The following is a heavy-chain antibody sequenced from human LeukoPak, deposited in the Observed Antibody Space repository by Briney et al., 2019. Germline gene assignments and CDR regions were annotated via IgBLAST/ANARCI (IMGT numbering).Heavy chain of an antibody. CDR3: ARDLVVQQWLVEGFAFDI. CDR2: ISSSSSYI. D-gene: IGHD6-19*01. Sequence: GGSLRLSCAASGFTFSSYSMNWVRQAPGKGLEWVSSISSSSSYIYYADSVKGRFTISRDNAKNSLYLQMNSLRAEDTAVYYCARDLVVQQWLVEGFAFDIWGQGTMVAVSS. CDR1: GFTFSSYS. J-gene: IGHJ3*02. V-gene: IGHV3-21*01.